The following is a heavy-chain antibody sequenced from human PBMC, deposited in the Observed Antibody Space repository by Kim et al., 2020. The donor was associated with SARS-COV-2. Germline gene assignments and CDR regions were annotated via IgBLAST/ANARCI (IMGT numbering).Heavy chain of an antibody. Sequence: SETLSLTCAVYGGSFSGYYWSWIRQPPGKGLEWIGEINHSGSTNYNPSLKSRVTISVDTSKNQFSLKLSSVTAADTAVYYCARENIAVAGPNWFDPWGQGTLVTVSS. CDR2: INHSGST. D-gene: IGHD6-19*01. J-gene: IGHJ5*02. V-gene: IGHV4-34*01. CDR3: ARENIAVAGPNWFDP. CDR1: GGSFSGYY.